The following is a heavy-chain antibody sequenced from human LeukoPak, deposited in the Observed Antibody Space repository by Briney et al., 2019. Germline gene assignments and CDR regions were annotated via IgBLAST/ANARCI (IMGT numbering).Heavy chain of an antibody. Sequence: GGSLRLSCAASGFTFSSYSMHWVRQAPGKGLEWVAVISYDGSNKYYADSVKGRFTISRDNSKNTLYLQMNSLRAEDTAVYYCAKLPGGQLLSAFDYWGQGTLVTVSS. CDR1: GFTFSSYS. CDR2: ISYDGSNK. CDR3: AKLPGGQLLSAFDY. D-gene: IGHD2-2*01. J-gene: IGHJ4*02. V-gene: IGHV3-30*18.